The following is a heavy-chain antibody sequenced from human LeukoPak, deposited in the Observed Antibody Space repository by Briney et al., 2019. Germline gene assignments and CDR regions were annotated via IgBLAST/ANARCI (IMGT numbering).Heavy chain of an antibody. CDR2: INLHTGGA. Sequence: ASVKVSCKSSGYTFTDYSLHWVRQAPGQGLEWMGCINLHTGGAHYAQKFQDWVSLTRDTSIDTAFMELSSLRSDATAIYYCARDFLGRTNGGSNYFGMDVWGQGTTVTVSS. CDR1: GYTFTDYS. J-gene: IGHJ6*02. CDR3: ARDFLGRTNGGSNYFGMDV. D-gene: IGHD2-8*01. V-gene: IGHV1-2*04.